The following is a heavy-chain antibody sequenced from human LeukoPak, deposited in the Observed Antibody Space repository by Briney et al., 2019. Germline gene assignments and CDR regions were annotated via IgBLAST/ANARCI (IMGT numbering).Heavy chain of an antibody. J-gene: IGHJ4*02. CDR1: GGSISNTNW. V-gene: IGHV4-4*02. Sequence: SETLSLTCGVSGGSISNTNWWSWVRQPPGKGLEWIGYIYYSGSTNYNPALKSRVTISEDTSKNQISLKLSSVTAADTAVYYCARVRGYYDSSGYDYWGQGTLVTVSS. CDR3: ARVRGYYDSSGYDY. D-gene: IGHD3-22*01. CDR2: IYYSGST.